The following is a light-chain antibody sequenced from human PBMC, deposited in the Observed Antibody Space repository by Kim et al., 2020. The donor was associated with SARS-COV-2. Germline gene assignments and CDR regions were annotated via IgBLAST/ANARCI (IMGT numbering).Light chain of an antibody. J-gene: IGLJ2*01. Sequence: RRQAATLTCYGDELGDNAACWYHRKPGQPPVLLIYQDSKRPSVIPARFSGSDSGNTATLTISGTKAMDEADYYCQAWDSSTGVVFGGGTQLTVL. CDR1: ELGDNA. CDR3: QAWDSSTGVV. CDR2: QDS. V-gene: IGLV3-1*01.